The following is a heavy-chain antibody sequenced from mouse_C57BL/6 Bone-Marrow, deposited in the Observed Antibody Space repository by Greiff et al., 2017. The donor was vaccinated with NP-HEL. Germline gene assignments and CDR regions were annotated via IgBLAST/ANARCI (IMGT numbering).Heavy chain of an antibody. Sequence: EVKLVESGGDLVKPGGSLKLSCAASGFTFSSYGMSWVRQTPDKRLEWVATISSGGSYTYYPDSVKGRFTISRDNAKNTLYLQMSSLKCEDTAMYYCARRGSFAMDYWGQGTSVTVSS. V-gene: IGHV5-6*02. CDR2: ISSGGSYT. CDR1: GFTFSSYG. CDR3: ARRGSFAMDY. J-gene: IGHJ4*01.